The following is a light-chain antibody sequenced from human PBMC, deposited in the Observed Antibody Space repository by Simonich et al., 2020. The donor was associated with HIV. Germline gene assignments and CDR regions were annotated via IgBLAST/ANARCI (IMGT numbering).Light chain of an antibody. V-gene: IGKV1-33*01. CDR1: QGISSW. Sequence: DIQIHQSPSSVFAPLGKIGTINFRACQGISSWLAWYHQKAGKAPKILIYDATHWETGVPSRFSGSGSGTDCTFTIRSLQPADIATYYCQQYDELPYTFGQGTKLEIK. CDR2: DAT. J-gene: IGKJ2*01. CDR3: QQYDELPYT.